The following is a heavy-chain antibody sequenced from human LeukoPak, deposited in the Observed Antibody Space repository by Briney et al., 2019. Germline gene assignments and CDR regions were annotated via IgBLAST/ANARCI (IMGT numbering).Heavy chain of an antibody. CDR2: ISAYNGNT. Sequence: ASVEVSCKTSGYTFTAYGISWVRQAPGQGLEWMGWISAYNGNTNYAQKLQGRVTMTTDTSTSTAYVELRSLRSDDTAVYYCARAPDSSGWFNWFDPWGQGTLVTVSS. CDR3: ARAPDSSGWFNWFDP. J-gene: IGHJ5*02. CDR1: GYTFTAYG. D-gene: IGHD6-19*01. V-gene: IGHV1-18*01.